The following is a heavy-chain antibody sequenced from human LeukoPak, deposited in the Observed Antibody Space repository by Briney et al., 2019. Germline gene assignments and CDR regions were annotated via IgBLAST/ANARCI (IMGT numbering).Heavy chain of an antibody. J-gene: IGHJ3*02. Sequence: ASVKVSCKASGYIFTDYYMHWVRQAPGQELGWMGRINPNSGGTNYAQKFQGRVTMTRDTSISTAYTELSSLRSEDTAVYYCARDQTPHYYDSSGYYRNDAFDIWGQGTMVTVSS. CDR2: INPNSGGT. V-gene: IGHV1/OR15-1*02. D-gene: IGHD3-22*01. CDR3: ARDQTPHYYDSSGYYRNDAFDI. CDR1: GYIFTDYY.